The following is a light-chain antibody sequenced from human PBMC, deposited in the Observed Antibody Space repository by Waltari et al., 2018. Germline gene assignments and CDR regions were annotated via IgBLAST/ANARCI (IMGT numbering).Light chain of an antibody. V-gene: IGKV2-29*03. CDR2: EVS. Sequence: DIVMTQTPLSLSVSPGQPASIYCKSSPSLLHRDGNTYLYWYLKRPGQSPQLLISEVSSRFSGVPDRFSGSGSGTDFTLKISRVEAEDVGLYYCMQGVHLPLTFGGGTKVEIQ. CDR1: PSLLHRDGNTY. J-gene: IGKJ4*01. CDR3: MQGVHLPLT.